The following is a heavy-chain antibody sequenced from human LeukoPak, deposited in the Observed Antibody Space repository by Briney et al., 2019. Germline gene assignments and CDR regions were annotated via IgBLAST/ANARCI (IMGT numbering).Heavy chain of an antibody. V-gene: IGHV5-51*01. Sequence: GESLKISCKGSGYRFNNYWIAWVRQMPGKGLEWMGIFYPDDSNIRYSPSFQGQVTISADKSISTAYLHWSNLKASDTAMYYCARRSTSDAFDTWGQGTMVTVSS. J-gene: IGHJ3*02. CDR3: ARRSTSDAFDT. CDR1: GYRFNNYW. D-gene: IGHD1-26*01. CDR2: FYPDDSNI.